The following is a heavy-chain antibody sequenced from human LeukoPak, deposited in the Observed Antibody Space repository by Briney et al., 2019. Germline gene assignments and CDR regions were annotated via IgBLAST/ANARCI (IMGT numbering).Heavy chain of an antibody. CDR1: GGSISSYC. Sequence: SETLSLTCTVSGGSISSYCWSWIRQPPGKGLEWIGYIYNSGSIKYNPSLKSRVTISVDTSKNQFSLNLSSVTAADTAVYYCARDVGSEFDYWGQGTLVTVSS. V-gene: IGHV4-59*01. CDR2: IYNSGSI. J-gene: IGHJ4*02. CDR3: ARDVGSEFDY. D-gene: IGHD3-10*01.